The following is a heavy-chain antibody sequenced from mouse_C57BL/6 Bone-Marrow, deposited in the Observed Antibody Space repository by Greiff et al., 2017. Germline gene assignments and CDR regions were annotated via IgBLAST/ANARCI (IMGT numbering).Heavy chain of an antibody. CDR2: INPNNGGT. Sequence: VQLQQSGPELVKPGASVKMSCKASGYTFTDYNMHWVKQSHGKSLEWIGYINPNNGGTSYNQKFKGKATLTVNKSSSTAYMELRSLTSEDSAVYYCAREGIYDGYYLFAYWGQGTLVTVSA. CDR1: GYTFTDYN. D-gene: IGHD2-3*01. V-gene: IGHV1-22*01. J-gene: IGHJ3*01. CDR3: AREGIYDGYYLFAY.